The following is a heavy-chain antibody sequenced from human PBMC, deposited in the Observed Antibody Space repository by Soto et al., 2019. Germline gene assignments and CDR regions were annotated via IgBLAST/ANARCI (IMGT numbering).Heavy chain of an antibody. CDR2: ISSRSSTI. J-gene: IGHJ6*03. CDR1: GFTFSSYS. D-gene: IGHD3-10*01. Sequence: GGSLRLSCAASGFTFSSYSMNWVRQAPGKGLEWFSYISSRSSTIYYADSVKGRFTISRDNSKNSLYLQINSLRAEDTAVYYCARYKMVRGVTFYYYMDVWGKGTTVTVSS. V-gene: IGHV3-48*01. CDR3: ARYKMVRGVTFYYYMDV.